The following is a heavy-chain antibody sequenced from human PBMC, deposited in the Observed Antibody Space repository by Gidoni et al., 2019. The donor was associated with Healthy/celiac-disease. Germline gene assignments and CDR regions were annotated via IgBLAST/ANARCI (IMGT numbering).Heavy chain of an antibody. J-gene: IGHJ4*02. CDR2: ISSSGSTI. D-gene: IGHD5-12*01. CDR3: ASIQWGIPLW. Sequence: EVQLVESGGGLVQPGGSLRLSCAASGFTFSSYEMNWVRQAPGKGLEWVSYISSSGSTIYYADSVKGRFTISRENAKNSLYLQMNSLRAEDTAVYYCASIQWGIPLWGGQGTLVTVSS. V-gene: IGHV3-48*03. CDR1: GFTFSSYE.